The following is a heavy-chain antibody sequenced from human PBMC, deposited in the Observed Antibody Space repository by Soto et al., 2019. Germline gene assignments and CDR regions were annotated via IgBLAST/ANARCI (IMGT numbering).Heavy chain of an antibody. Sequence: VPLVESGGGVVQPGRSLRLSCAASGFTFSSYGMHWVRQAPGKGLEWVAVISYDGSNKYYADSVKGRFTISRDNSKNTLYLQMNSLRAEDTAVYYCAKDADTGMTDYWGQGTLVTVSS. V-gene: IGHV3-30*18. D-gene: IGHD5-18*01. J-gene: IGHJ4*02. CDR2: ISYDGSNK. CDR3: AKDADTGMTDY. CDR1: GFTFSSYG.